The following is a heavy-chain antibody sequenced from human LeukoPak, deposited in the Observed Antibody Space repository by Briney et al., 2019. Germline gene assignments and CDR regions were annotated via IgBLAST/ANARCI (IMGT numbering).Heavy chain of an antibody. J-gene: IGHJ4*02. CDR2: ISSSSSTI. D-gene: IGHD5-18*01. V-gene: IGHV3-48*01. CDR1: EFIFSSYS. Sequence: GGSLRLSCAASEFIFSSYSMNWVRQAPGKGLEWVSYISSSSSTIYYADSVKGRFTISRDNAKNSLYLQMNSLRAEDTAVYYCARGRKYTSGYRVTELGSGYSDYWGQGTLVTVSS. CDR3: ARGRKYTSGYRVTELGSGYSDY.